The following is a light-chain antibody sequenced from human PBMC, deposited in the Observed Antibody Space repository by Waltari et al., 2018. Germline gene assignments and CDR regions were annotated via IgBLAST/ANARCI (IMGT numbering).Light chain of an antibody. Sequence: SYELTQPPSVSVSPGQTASITCPGDKLGDKYVCWYQQKPGQSPVVVIYKDSKRPSGIPERFSGSNSGNTATLTISGTQAMDETDYYCQAWDSSTVVFGGGTKLTVL. CDR3: QAWDSSTVV. V-gene: IGLV3-1*01. CDR2: KDS. CDR1: KLGDKY. J-gene: IGLJ2*01.